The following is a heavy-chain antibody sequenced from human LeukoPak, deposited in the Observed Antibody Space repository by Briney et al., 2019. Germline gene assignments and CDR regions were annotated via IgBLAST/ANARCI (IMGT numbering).Heavy chain of an antibody. CDR2: ISSSSRYI. V-gene: IGHV3-21*01. Sequence: GGSLRLSCAASGFTFSSYNMNWVRQAPGKGLEWVSSISSSSRYIYYADSVKGRFTISRDNAKNSLYLQMNFLRAEDTAVYYCARDKAEAGIFVVYWGQGSLVTVSS. D-gene: IGHD6-19*01. J-gene: IGHJ4*02. CDR3: ARDKAEAGIFVVY. CDR1: GFTFSSYN.